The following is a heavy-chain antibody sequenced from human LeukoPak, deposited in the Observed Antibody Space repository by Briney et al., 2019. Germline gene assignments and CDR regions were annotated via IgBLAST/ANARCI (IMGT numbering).Heavy chain of an antibody. CDR3: AKQSVDAFDI. Sequence: GRSLRLSCAASGFTFSSYGMHWVRQAPGKGLEWVAVISYDGSNKYYADSVKGRFTISRDNSKNTLYLQMNSLRAEDTAVYYCAKQSVDAFDIWGQGTMVTVSS. V-gene: IGHV3-30*18. CDR1: GFTFSSYG. J-gene: IGHJ3*02. CDR2: ISYDGSNK.